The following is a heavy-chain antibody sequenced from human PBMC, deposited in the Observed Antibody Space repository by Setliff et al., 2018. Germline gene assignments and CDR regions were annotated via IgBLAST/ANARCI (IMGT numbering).Heavy chain of an antibody. CDR3: ARGPDLTAVGATYFYGMDV. CDR1: GGSVTESF. Sequence: SETLFLTCTVSGGSVTESFWSWIRQPAGRGLEWIGRMIVSGGADYNPSLKSRVTMSVDSPNNKFSLNLSSVSAADTAVYYCARGPDLTAVGATYFYGMDVWGQGATVTVSS. CDR2: MIVSGGA. V-gene: IGHV4-4*07. D-gene: IGHD6-19*01. J-gene: IGHJ6*02.